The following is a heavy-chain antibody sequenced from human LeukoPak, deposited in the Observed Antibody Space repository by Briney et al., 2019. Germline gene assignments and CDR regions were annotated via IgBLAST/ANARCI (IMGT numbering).Heavy chain of an antibody. CDR1: GYTFTSYG. Sequence: ASVKVSCKASGYTFTSYGISRVRQAPGQGLEWMGWISAYNGNTNYAQKLQGRVTMTTDTSTSTAYMELRSLRSDDTAVYYCARDIAYYDFWSGYWSWFDPWGQGTLVTVSS. J-gene: IGHJ5*02. V-gene: IGHV1-18*01. CDR2: ISAYNGNT. CDR3: ARDIAYYDFWSGYWSWFDP. D-gene: IGHD3-3*01.